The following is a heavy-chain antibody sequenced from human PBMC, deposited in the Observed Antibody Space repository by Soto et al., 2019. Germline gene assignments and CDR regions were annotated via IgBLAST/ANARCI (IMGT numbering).Heavy chain of an antibody. CDR1: DDSLSTYY. CDR3: ARSAIPRGGWFRP. V-gene: IGHV4-4*07. Sequence: PSETLSLTCNVSDDSLSTYYWSWIRQPAGKGLEWIGRIYASGSTNYNPSLKSRVSMSVDTSKKQFSLNMISVTAADTAMYYCARSAIPRGGWFRPWGQGVLVTSPQ. D-gene: IGHD2-21*01. CDR2: IYASGST. J-gene: IGHJ5*02.